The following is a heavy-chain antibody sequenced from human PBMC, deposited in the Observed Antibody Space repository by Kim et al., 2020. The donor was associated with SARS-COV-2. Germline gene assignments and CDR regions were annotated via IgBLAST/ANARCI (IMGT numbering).Heavy chain of an antibody. J-gene: IGHJ5*01. V-gene: IGHV3-7*01. CDR3: ARAGATGTADS. CDR1: GFTFSSYW. Sequence: GGSLRLSCAASGFTFSSYWMSWVRQVPEKGLEWVAIINQDGGEKYYVDSVKGRFTISRDNAKNSLYLQMISLRAEDTAVYYCARAGATGTADSWGQGTLV. D-gene: IGHD1-1*01. CDR2: INQDGGEK.